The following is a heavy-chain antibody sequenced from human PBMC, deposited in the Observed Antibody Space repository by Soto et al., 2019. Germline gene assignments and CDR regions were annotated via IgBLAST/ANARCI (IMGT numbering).Heavy chain of an antibody. Sequence: ASVKVSCKASGYTFTGYYMHWVRQAPGQGLEWMGWINPNSGGTNYAQKFQGRVTMTRDTSISTAYMELSRLRFDDTAVYYCARDYPPDYSDTSAYYFVGWFDLWGQGTLVTVSS. V-gene: IGHV1-2*02. CDR2: INPNSGGT. CDR3: ARDYPPDYSDTSAYYFVGWFDL. J-gene: IGHJ5*02. CDR1: GYTFTGYY. D-gene: IGHD3-22*01.